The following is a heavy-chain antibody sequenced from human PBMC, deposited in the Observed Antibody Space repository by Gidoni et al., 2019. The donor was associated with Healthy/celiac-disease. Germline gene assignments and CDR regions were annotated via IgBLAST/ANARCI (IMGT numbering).Heavy chain of an antibody. J-gene: IGHJ4*02. Sequence: EVQLVESGGGLVQPGGSMRLSCAASGLTFSSYSMNWVRQAPGKGLEWVSYISSSSSTIYYADSVKGRFTISRDNAKNSLYLQMNSLRAEDTAVYYCARRYCSGGSCWFDYWGQGTLVTVSS. V-gene: IGHV3-48*01. CDR3: ARRYCSGGSCWFDY. CDR1: GLTFSSYS. CDR2: ISSSSSTI. D-gene: IGHD2-15*01.